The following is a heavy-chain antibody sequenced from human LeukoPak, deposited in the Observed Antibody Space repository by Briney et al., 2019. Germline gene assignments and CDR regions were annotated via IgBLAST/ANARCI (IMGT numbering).Heavy chain of an antibody. CDR3: AKDAGAPGTSDWHFDL. CDR1: GFSLRNKA. V-gene: IGHV3-23*01. D-gene: IGHD3-10*01. Sequence: GGSLRLSCTASGFSLRNKAMTWFRQAPAKGLEWVAAISTSGGSTSYADSVKGRCTISRDVSKSTLSLQMYSLRNEDTATYYCAKDAGAPGTSDWHFDLWGRGTLVTVSS. J-gene: IGHJ2*01. CDR2: ISTSGGST.